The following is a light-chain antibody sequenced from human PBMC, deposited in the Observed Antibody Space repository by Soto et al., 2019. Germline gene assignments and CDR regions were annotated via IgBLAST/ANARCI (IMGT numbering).Light chain of an antibody. CDR3: CSYAGSYTYV. CDR1: SSDVGDYKY. Sequence: ALTQPRSVSGSPGQSVTISCTGTSSDVGDYKYVSWYRQHPGKAPKLMIYDVSERPSGLPDSFSGSKSGNTASLAISALQAEDEADYYCCSYAGSYTYVFGTGTKVTVL. CDR2: DVS. J-gene: IGLJ1*01. V-gene: IGLV2-11*01.